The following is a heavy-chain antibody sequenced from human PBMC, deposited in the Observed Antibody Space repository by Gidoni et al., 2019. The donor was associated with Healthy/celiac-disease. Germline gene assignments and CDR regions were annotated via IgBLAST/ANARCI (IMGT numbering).Heavy chain of an antibody. CDR1: GFTFSNAW. V-gene: IGHV3-15*07. CDR2: IKSKTYGGTT. CDR3: TTEASTPSRGDY. Sequence: EVQLVESGGGLVKAGGSLRLSWAASGFTFSNAWMNWVRQAPGKGLEWVGRIKSKTYGGTTDYAAPVTGRFIISRDDSKNTLFLQMNSLKTEDTAVYYCTTEASTPSRGDYLGQGTLVTVSS. D-gene: IGHD3-10*01. J-gene: IGHJ4*02.